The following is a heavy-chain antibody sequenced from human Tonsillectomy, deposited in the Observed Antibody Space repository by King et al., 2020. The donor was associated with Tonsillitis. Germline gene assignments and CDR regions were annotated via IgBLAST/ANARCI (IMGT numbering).Heavy chain of an antibody. CDR1: GYTFTGYA. D-gene: IGHD1-7*01. CDR2: INGGNGYT. V-gene: IGHV1-3*01. CDR3: TRDWXXNYIAY. J-gene: IGHJ4*02. Sequence: QLVQSXXEVKKPGASVMVSCKASGYTFTGYAIHXVRQAPGQRLEWMGWINGGNGYTEYSQKFQGRVTFTRDTSASKAYMDLSSLMFEDTAIYYCTRDWXXNYIAYWGXXTLVTVS.